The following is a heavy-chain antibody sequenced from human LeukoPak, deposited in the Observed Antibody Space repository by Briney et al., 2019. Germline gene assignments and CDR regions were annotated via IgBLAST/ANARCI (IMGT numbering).Heavy chain of an antibody. Sequence: GGSLRLSCAASGFTFSNAWMSWVRQAPGKGLEWVANIKQDGSEKYYVDSVKGRFTISRDNAKNSLYLQMNSLRAEDTAVYYCARQTMVRGVTVDYWGQGTLVTVSS. CDR2: IKQDGSEK. CDR3: ARQTMVRGVTVDY. V-gene: IGHV3-7*01. D-gene: IGHD3-10*01. J-gene: IGHJ4*02. CDR1: GFTFSNAW.